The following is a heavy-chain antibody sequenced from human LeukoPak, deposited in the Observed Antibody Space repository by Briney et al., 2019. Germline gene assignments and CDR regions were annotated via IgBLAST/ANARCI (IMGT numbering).Heavy chain of an antibody. D-gene: IGHD1-26*01. V-gene: IGHV1-69*06. CDR2: IIPIFGTA. J-gene: IGHJ6*03. Sequence: GASVKVSCKASGGTFSSYAISWVRQAPGQGLEWMGGIIPIFGTANYAQKFQGRVTITAVKSTSTAYMELSSLRSEDTAVYYCAISGSYSKYYYYYYMDVWGKGTTVTVSS. CDR3: AISGSYSKYYYYYYMDV. CDR1: GGTFSSYA.